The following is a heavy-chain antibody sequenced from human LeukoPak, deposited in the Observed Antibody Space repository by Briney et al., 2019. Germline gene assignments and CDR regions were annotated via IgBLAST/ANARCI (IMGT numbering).Heavy chain of an antibody. J-gene: IGHJ4*02. CDR1: GGSFSGYY. D-gene: IGHD6-13*01. CDR2: INHSGST. Sequence: SETLFLTCAVYGGSFSGYYWSWIRQPPGKGLEWIGEINHSGSTNYNPSLKSRVTISVDTSKNQFSLKLSSVTAADTAVYYCARTGQLVLIGLDYWGQGTLVTVSS. CDR3: ARTGQLVLIGLDY. V-gene: IGHV4-34*01.